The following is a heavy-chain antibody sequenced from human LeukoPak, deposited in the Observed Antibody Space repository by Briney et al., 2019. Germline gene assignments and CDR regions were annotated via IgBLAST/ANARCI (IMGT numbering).Heavy chain of an antibody. D-gene: IGHD1-26*01. CDR3: ARERPRGTHDY. Sequence: SVKVSCRASGGTFSSYAISWVRQAPRQGLEWMGGIIPILGTSNYAQKFQGRVTTTADESTSTAYMELSSLRSEDTAVYYCARERPRGTHDYWGQGTLVTVSS. V-gene: IGHV1-69*13. CDR2: IIPILGTS. J-gene: IGHJ4*02. CDR1: GGTFSSYA.